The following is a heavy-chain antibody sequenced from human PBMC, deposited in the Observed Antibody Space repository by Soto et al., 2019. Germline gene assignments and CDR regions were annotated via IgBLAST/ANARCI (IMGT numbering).Heavy chain of an antibody. J-gene: IGHJ4*02. D-gene: IGHD5-18*01. CDR2: ISYDGSNQ. Sequence: VGSLRLSCAASGFTFNIYGMHWVRQAPDKGLEWVALISYDGSNQYYADSVKGRFTISRDNSKNTLFLQMNSLRAEDTAVYYCAEGPGVDTAFDYWGQGTLVTVSS. CDR3: AEGPGVDTAFDY. CDR1: GFTFNIYG. V-gene: IGHV3-30*18.